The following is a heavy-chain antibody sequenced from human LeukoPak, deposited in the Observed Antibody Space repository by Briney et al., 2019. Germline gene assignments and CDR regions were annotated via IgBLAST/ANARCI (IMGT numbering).Heavy chain of an antibody. CDR3: ARRGYCSGGSCYAGDY. Sequence: GESLKISCKGSGYSFTSDWIGWVRQVPGKGLEWMGIIYPGDSDTRYSPSFQGQVTISADKSISTAYLQWSSLKASDTAMYYCARRGYCSGGSCYAGDYWGQGTLVTVSS. CDR1: GYSFTSDW. CDR2: IYPGDSDT. V-gene: IGHV5-51*01. J-gene: IGHJ4*02. D-gene: IGHD2-15*01.